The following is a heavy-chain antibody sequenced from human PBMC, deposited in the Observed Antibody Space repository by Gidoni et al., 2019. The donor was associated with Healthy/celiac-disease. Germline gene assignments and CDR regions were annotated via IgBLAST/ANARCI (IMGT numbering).Heavy chain of an antibody. Sequence: QVTLRESGPALVKPTQTLTLTCTFSGFSLSTSGMCVSWIRQPPGKALEWLARIDWDDDKYYSTPLKTRLTISKDTSKNQVVLTMTNMDPVDTATYYCARLSGGSCYSVVDYWGQGTLVTVSS. D-gene: IGHD2-15*01. CDR1: GFSLSTSGMC. J-gene: IGHJ4*02. CDR3: ARLSGGSCYSVVDY. CDR2: IDWDDDK. V-gene: IGHV2-70*15.